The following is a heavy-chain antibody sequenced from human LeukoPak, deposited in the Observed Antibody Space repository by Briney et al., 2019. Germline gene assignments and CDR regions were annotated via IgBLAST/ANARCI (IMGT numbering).Heavy chain of an antibody. J-gene: IGHJ4*02. CDR1: GGTFSSYA. CDR2: IIPIFGTA. V-gene: IGHV1-69*05. D-gene: IGHD3-22*01. CDR3: AISYYYDSSGYLVDY. Sequence: GASVKVSCKASGGTFSSYAISWVRQAPGQGLEWMGRIIPIFGTANYAQKFQGRVTITTDGSTSTAYMELSSLRSEDTAVYYCAISYYYDSSGYLVDYWGQGTLVTVSS.